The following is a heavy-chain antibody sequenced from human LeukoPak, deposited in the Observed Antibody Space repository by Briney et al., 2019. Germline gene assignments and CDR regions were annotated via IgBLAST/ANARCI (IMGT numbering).Heavy chain of an antibody. CDR3: VKDDIESRFDP. CDR2: ISGSGSST. CDR1: GFTFNSYA. Sequence: GGSLRLSCAASGFTFNSYAMSWVRQAPGKGLEWVSAISGSGSSTYYADSVKGRFTISRDNSKNTLYLQMNSLRAEDSAIYYCVKDDIESRFDPWGQGTLVTVSS. J-gene: IGHJ5*02. D-gene: IGHD5-12*01. V-gene: IGHV3-23*01.